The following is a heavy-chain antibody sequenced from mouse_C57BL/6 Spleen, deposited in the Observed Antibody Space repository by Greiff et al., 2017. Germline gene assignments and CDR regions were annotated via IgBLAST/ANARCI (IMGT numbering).Heavy chain of an antibody. V-gene: IGHV1-50*01. CDR2: IDPSDSYT. J-gene: IGHJ2*01. CDR1: GYTFTSYW. CDR3: ARRGFGY. Sequence: QVQLQQPGAELVKPGASVKLSCKASGYTFTSYWMQWVKQRPGQGLEWIGEIDPSDSYTNYNQKFKGKATLTVDTSSSTAYMQLSSLTSEDSAVYYCARRGFGYWGKGTTLTVAS.